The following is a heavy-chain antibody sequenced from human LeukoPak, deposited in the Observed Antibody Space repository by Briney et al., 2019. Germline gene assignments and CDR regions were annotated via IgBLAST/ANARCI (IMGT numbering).Heavy chain of an antibody. CDR2: IYYSGST. V-gene: IGHV4-31*03. D-gene: IGHD3-22*01. J-gene: IGHJ4*02. CDR1: GGSISSGGYS. Sequence: SETLSLTCTVSGGSISSGGYSWSWIRQHPGKGLEWIGYIYYSGSTYYNPSLKSRVTISVDTSKNQFSLKLSSVTAADTAVYYCARESLSNDSSGYYVPGFFDYWGQGTLVTVSS. CDR3: ARESLSNDSSGYYVPGFFDY.